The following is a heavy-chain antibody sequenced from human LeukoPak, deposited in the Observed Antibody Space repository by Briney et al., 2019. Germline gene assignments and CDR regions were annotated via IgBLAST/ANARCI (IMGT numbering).Heavy chain of an antibody. CDR1: GFTVSSSY. V-gene: IGHV3-53*01. Sequence: GGSLRLSCAASGFTVSSSYMSWVRQAPGKGLEWVSVIYSSGSANYADSVKGRFTISIDNSKNTLYLQMNSLRAEDTAVYYCAREIIAAAETYYGMDVWGQGTTVTVSS. J-gene: IGHJ6*02. D-gene: IGHD6-13*01. CDR2: IYSSGSA. CDR3: AREIIAAAETYYGMDV.